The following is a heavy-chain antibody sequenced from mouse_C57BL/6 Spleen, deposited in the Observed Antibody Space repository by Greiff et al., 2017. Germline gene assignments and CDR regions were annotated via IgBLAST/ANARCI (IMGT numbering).Heavy chain of an antibody. CDR2: ISYDGSN. CDR1: GYSITSGYY. D-gene: IGHD2-4*01. J-gene: IGHJ4*01. V-gene: IGHV3-6*01. Sequence: ESGPGLVKPSQSLSLTCSVTGYSITSGYYWNWIRQFPGNKLEWMGYISYDGSNNYNPSLKNRISIPRDTSKNQFFLKLNSVTTEDTATYYCARGGIYYDYGGAMDYWGQGTSVTVSS. CDR3: ARGGIYYDYGGAMDY.